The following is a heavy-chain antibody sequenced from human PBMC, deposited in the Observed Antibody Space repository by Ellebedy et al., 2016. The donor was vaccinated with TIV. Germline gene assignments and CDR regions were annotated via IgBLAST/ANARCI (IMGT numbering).Heavy chain of an antibody. D-gene: IGHD3-22*01. CDR2: IYLGDSVT. J-gene: IGHJ4*02. Sequence: GESLKISCKGSGNRFTSYWIGWVHQMPGKGLEWMGIIYLGDSVTRYSPSFQGQVTISADKSISTAYLPWSSLKASDTAMYYCARSDSSGYEFDYWGQGTLVTVSS. V-gene: IGHV5-51*07. CDR3: ARSDSSGYEFDY. CDR1: GNRFTSYW.